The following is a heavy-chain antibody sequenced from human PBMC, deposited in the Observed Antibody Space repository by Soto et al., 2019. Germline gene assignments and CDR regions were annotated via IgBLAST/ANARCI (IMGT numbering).Heavy chain of an antibody. CDR3: ARFLGYSYVEFDY. D-gene: IGHD5-18*01. Sequence: QVQLVQSGAEVKKPGSSVKVSCKASGGTFSSYAISWVRQAPGQGLDWMGGIIPIFGTANYAQKFQGRVQITAAESTSTAYMELSSLRSEDTAMYYCARFLGYSYVEFDYWGQGTLVTVSS. CDR1: GGTFSSYA. J-gene: IGHJ4*02. CDR2: IIPIFGTA. V-gene: IGHV1-69*12.